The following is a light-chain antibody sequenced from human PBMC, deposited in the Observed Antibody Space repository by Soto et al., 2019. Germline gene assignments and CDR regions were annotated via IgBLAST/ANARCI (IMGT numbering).Light chain of an antibody. V-gene: IGKV3-15*01. CDR2: ATS. CDR1: QSVSSN. CDR3: QHYNTWPIT. J-gene: IGKJ1*01. Sequence: TVMTQSPATLSVSPGERATLSCRASQSVSSNLAWYQQKPGQAPRLLMYATSTRATGIPARFSGSGSGTEFTLTISSLQSEDFAVYYCQHYNTWPITFGQGTKVDIK.